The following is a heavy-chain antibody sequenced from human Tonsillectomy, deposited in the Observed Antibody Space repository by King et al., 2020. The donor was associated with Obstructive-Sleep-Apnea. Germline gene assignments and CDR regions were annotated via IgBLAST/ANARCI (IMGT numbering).Heavy chain of an antibody. CDR3: ARDGRIAASPYWYFDL. D-gene: IGHD2-15*01. CDR1: GYTFTGYY. Sequence: VQLVQSGAEVKKPGASVKVSCKASGYTFTGYYMHCVRQAPGQGLEWMGWSNPNSGGTHYAQKFEGWVTMTRETSISTAYMELSRLRSDDTAVYYCARDGRIAASPYWYFDLWGRGTLVTVSS. J-gene: IGHJ2*01. V-gene: IGHV1-2*04. CDR2: SNPNSGGT.